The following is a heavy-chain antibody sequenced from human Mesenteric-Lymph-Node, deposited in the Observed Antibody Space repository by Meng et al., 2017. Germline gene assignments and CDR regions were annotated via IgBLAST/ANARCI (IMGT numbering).Heavy chain of an antibody. J-gene: IGHJ3*02. CDR1: GFTFSNYA. CDR2: ISGSGGNT. D-gene: IGHD6-19*01. V-gene: IGHV3-23*01. Sequence: ESLKISCAASGFTFSNYAMSWVRPAPGKGLEWVSAISGSGGNTNYADSVKGRFTISRDNSKNTLYLQMNSLRAEDTAVYYCARSLMGSSGWYGIGAAFDIWGQGTMVTVSS. CDR3: ARSLMGSSGWYGIGAAFDI.